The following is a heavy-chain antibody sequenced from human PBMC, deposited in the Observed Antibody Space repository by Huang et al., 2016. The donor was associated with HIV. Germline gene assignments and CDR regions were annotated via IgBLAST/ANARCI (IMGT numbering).Heavy chain of an antibody. J-gene: IGHJ4*02. CDR2: RSYDGSNK. V-gene: IGHV3-30*18. Sequence: VQLVESGGGVVQPGRSLRLACAASGFSFSTYGLHWVRQAPGKGLEWVAVRSYDGSNKYYAHSVKGLFTISRDTSENKVYLQMNSLRHEDTAVYYCAKDGADEEWDIDYWGQGTLVTVSS. D-gene: IGHD1-26*01. CDR3: AKDGADEEWDIDY. CDR1: GFSFSTYG.